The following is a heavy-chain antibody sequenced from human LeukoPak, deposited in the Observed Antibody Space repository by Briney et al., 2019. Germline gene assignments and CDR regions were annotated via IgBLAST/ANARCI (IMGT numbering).Heavy chain of an antibody. V-gene: IGHV3-23*01. D-gene: IGHD3-10*01. Sequence: GGSLRLSCAASGFTFSSYAMGWVRQAPGKGLEWVSAISGSGGSTYYADSVKGRFTISRDNSKNTLYLQMNSLRAEDTAVYYCAKDVGYYGSGSSYYFDYWGQGTLVTVSS. J-gene: IGHJ4*02. CDR2: ISGSGGST. CDR3: AKDVGYYGSGSSYYFDY. CDR1: GFTFSSYA.